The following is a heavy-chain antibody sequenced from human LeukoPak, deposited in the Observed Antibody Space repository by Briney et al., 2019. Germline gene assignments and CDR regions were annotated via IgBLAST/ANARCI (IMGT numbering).Heavy chain of an antibody. CDR2: ISWNSGSI. CDR3: ARDQHYYDSSGYTTFDY. CDR1: GFTFDDYA. J-gene: IGHJ4*02. D-gene: IGHD3-22*01. Sequence: PGGSLRLSCAASGFTFDDYAMHWVRQAPGKGLEWVSGISWNSGSIGYADSVKGRFTISRDNAKNSLYLQMNSLRAEDTAVYYCARDQHYYDSSGYTTFDYWGQGTLVTVSS. V-gene: IGHV3-9*01.